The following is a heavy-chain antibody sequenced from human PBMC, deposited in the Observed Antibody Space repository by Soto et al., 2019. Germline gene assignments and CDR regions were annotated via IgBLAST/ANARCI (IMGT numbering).Heavy chain of an antibody. CDR2: MSYDGSRK. V-gene: IGHV3-30*03. J-gene: IGHJ4*02. Sequence: QPGGSLRLSCAASGFILGAYGMHWVRQAPGKGLEWVAVMSYDGSRKYYADSVKGRFTISRDNSNNTLSLEMNSLRTEDAAVYYCARDLYSYGYPDYWGQGTLVTVSS. CDR3: ARDLYSYGYPDY. CDR1: GFILGAYG. D-gene: IGHD5-18*01.